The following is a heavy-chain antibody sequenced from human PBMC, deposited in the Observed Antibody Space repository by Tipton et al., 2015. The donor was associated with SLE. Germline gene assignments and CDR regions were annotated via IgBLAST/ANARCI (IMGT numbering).Heavy chain of an antibody. D-gene: IGHD6-6*01. CDR3: SRRPSTSITPRPPEY. CDR2: ITNNGNT. Sequence: TLSLTCTVSGGSISGTNYYWDWIRQPPGKGPEWIGRITNNGNTYYIPSLQSRVTMSVDTSKNHFSLKLSSVTAADTAVYYCSRRPSTSITPRPPEYWGQGTLVTVSS. CDR1: GGSISGTNYY. J-gene: IGHJ4*02. V-gene: IGHV4-39*02.